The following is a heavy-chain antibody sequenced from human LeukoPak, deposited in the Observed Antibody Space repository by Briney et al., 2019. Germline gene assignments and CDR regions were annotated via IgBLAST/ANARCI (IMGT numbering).Heavy chain of an antibody. D-gene: IGHD6-6*01. CDR1: GYTFTGYY. CDR2: INPNSGGT. CDR3: ARKRKLVREHWYFDL. Sequence: ASVKVSCKASGYTFTGYYMHWVRQAPGQGLEWMGWINPNSGGTNYAQKFQGRVTMTRDTSISTAYMELSRLRSDDTAVYYCARKRKLVREHWYFDLWGRGTLVTVSS. J-gene: IGHJ2*01. V-gene: IGHV1-2*02.